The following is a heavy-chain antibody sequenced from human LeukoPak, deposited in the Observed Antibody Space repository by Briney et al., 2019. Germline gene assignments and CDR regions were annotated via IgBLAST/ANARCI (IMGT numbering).Heavy chain of an antibody. CDR3: ARERPRRGSYFDY. CDR2: ISYDGSNK. Sequence: GGSLRLSCAASGFTFSSYGMHWVRQAPGKGLEWVAVISYDGSNKYYADSVKGRFTISRDNSKNTLYLQMNSLRSKDTAVYYCARERPRRGSYFDYWGQGTLVTVSS. CDR1: GFTFSSYG. V-gene: IGHV3-30*03. D-gene: IGHD1-26*01. J-gene: IGHJ4*02.